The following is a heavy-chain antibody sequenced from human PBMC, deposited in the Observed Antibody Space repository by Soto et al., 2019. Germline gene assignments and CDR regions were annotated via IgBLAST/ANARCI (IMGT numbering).Heavy chain of an antibody. CDR3: ARENYYYGLDV. CDR2: INGAGNT. V-gene: IGHV3-53*01. CDR1: GFPFSTYS. Sequence: PGGSLSLSCAASGFPFSTYSMNWVRQAPGKGLEWVSYINGAGNTNYADSVKGRFTISRDTSQNMIYLQMNSLRAEDTAMYYCARENYYYGLDVWGQGTTVTVSS. J-gene: IGHJ6*02.